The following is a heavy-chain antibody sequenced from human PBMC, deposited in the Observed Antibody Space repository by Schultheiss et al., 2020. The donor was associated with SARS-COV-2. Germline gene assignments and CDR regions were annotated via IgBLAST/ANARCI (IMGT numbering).Heavy chain of an antibody. CDR2: IYYSGST. V-gene: IGHV4-59*01. Sequence: SETLSLTCAVYGGSFSGYYWSWIRQPPGKGLEWIGYIYYSGSTYYNPSLKSLVTISVDTSKNQFSLKLSSVTAADTAVYYCAREFWSITIFGVVSRHPFDPWGQGTLVTVSS. D-gene: IGHD3-3*01. J-gene: IGHJ5*02. CDR1: GGSFSGYY. CDR3: AREFWSITIFGVVSRHPFDP.